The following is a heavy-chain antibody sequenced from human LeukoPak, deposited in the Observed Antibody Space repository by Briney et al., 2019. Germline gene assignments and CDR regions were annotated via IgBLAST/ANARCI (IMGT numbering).Heavy chain of an antibody. CDR1: GYTFTSYG. CDR3: VVVVLGWYFDL. CDR2: ISAYNGNT. J-gene: IGHJ2*01. D-gene: IGHD2-15*01. V-gene: IGHV1-18*01. Sequence: ASVKVSCKASGYTFTSYGISWVRQAPGQGLEWMGWISAYNGNTNYAQKFQGRVTMTTDTSTSTAYMELRSLRSDDTAVYYCVVVVLGWYFDLWGRGTLVTVSS.